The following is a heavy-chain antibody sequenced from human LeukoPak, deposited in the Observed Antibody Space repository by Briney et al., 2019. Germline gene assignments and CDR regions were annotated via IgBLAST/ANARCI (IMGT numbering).Heavy chain of an antibody. Sequence: PSETLSLTCTVSRGSIRSWNDYWGWIRQPPGKGLEYIGSIYYTGTTYYKSPLKSRVTISVDTSKNQFSLKLNSVTAADTAVYYCARDHGYANWFDPWGQGTLVTVSS. CDR2: IYYTGTT. J-gene: IGHJ5*02. CDR3: ARDHGYANWFDP. D-gene: IGHD5-18*01. CDR1: RGSIRSWNDY. V-gene: IGHV4-39*07.